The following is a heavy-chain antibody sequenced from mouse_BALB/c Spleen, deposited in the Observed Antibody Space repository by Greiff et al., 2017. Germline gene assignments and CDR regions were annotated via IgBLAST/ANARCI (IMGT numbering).Heavy chain of an antibody. CDR3: ARYGNYALYAMDY. V-gene: IGHV5-6-5*01. J-gene: IGHJ4*01. CDR2: ISSGGST. Sequence: DVMLVESGGGLVKPGGSLKLSCAASGFTFSSYAMSWVRQTPEKRLEWVASISSGGSTYYPDSVKGRFTISRDNARNILYLQMSSLRSEDTAMYYCARYGNYALYAMDYWGQGTSVTVSS. CDR1: GFTFSSYA. D-gene: IGHD2-10*02.